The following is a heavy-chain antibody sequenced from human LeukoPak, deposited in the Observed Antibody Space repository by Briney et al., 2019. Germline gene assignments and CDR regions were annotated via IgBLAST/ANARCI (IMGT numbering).Heavy chain of an antibody. V-gene: IGHV4-61*02. CDR2: IYTSGST. CDR1: GGSISSGSYY. Sequence: SETLSLTCTVSGGSISSGSYYWSWIRQPAGKGLEWIGRIYTSGSTNYNPSLKSRVTISVDTSKNHFSLKLSSVTAADTAVYYCARSIVVVPAASLGDAFDIWGQGTMVTVSS. J-gene: IGHJ3*02. CDR3: ARSIVVVPAASLGDAFDI. D-gene: IGHD2-2*01.